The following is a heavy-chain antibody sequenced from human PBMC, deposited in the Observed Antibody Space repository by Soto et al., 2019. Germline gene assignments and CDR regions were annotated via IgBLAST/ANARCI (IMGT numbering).Heavy chain of an antibody. D-gene: IGHD3-22*01. Sequence: ASVNVSCKASGYTFTGYYMHWVRQAPGQGLEWMGWINPNSGGTNYAQKFQGRVTMTRDTSISTAYMELSRLRSDDTAVYYCARDGYDSSGYYYVGYWGQGTLVTVSS. CDR1: GYTFTGYY. CDR2: INPNSGGT. J-gene: IGHJ4*02. V-gene: IGHV1-2*02. CDR3: ARDGYDSSGYYYVGY.